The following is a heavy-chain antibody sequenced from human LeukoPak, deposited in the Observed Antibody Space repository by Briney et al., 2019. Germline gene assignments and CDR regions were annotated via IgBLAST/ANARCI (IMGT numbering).Heavy chain of an antibody. CDR3: ARGGTPYDILTAWDY. V-gene: IGHV1-8*01. J-gene: IGHJ4*02. CDR1: GYTFTSYD. Sequence: GASVKVSCKASGYTFTSYDINWVRQAHGQGLEWMGWMNPNSGNTGYAQKFQGRVTMTRNTSISTAYMELSSLRSEDTAVYYCARGGTPYDILTAWDYWGQGTLVTVSS. D-gene: IGHD3-9*01. CDR2: MNPNSGNT.